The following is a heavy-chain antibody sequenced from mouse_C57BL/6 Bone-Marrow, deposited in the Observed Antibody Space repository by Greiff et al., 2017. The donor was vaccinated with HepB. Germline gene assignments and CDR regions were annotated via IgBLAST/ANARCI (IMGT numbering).Heavy chain of an antibody. D-gene: IGHD1-1*01. Sequence: VQLQQSGAELAKPGASVKLSCKASGYTFTSYWMHWVKQRPGQGLEWIGYINPSSGYTKYNQKFKDKATLTADKSTSTAYMQLSSLTSEDSAVYYCARGDTTVGATRYFDVWGTGTTVTVSS. CDR1: GYTFTSYW. V-gene: IGHV1-7*01. CDR2: INPSSGYT. CDR3: ARGDTTVGATRYFDV. J-gene: IGHJ1*03.